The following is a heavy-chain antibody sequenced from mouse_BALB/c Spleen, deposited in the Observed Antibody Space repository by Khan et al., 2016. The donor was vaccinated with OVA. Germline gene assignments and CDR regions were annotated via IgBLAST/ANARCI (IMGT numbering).Heavy chain of an antibody. J-gene: IGHJ4*01. D-gene: IGHD2-14*01. Sequence: QVQLKQSGPELKKPGETVRISCKASGYTFTTAGIQWVQKMPGKGLKWIGWINTHSGVPKYAEDFKGRFAFSLEISVNTAYLQITNLKNEDTATYCCARGGVAYYRNDGGAMEYWGQGTSVTVSS. CDR2: INTHSGVP. CDR3: ARGGVAYYRNDGGAMEY. V-gene: IGHV9-4*02. CDR1: GYTFTTAG.